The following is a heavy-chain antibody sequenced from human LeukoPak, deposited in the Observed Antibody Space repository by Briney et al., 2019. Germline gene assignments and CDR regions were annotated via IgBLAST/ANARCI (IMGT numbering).Heavy chain of an antibody. D-gene: IGHD3-10*01. CDR1: GFTFSSYG. V-gene: IGHV3-30*18. CDR3: AKDCYYGSGSYSYGMDV. CDR2: ISYDGSNK. Sequence: GGSLRLSCAASGFTFSSYGMHWVRQAPGKGLEWVAVISYDGSNKYYADSVKGRFTISRDNSKNTLYLQMNSLRAEDTAVYYCAKDCYYGSGSYSYGMDVWGKGTTVTVSS. J-gene: IGHJ6*04.